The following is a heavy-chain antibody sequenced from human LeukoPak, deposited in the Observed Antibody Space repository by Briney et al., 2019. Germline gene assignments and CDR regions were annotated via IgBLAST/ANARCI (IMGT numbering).Heavy chain of an antibody. CDR3: ARGYDVDTAMVPNFDY. CDR1: GFTFSSYE. Sequence: QPGGSLRLSCAASGFTFSSYEMNWVRQAPGKGLEWVSYISSSGSTIYYADSVKGRFTISRDNAKNSLYLQMNSLRAEDTAVYYCARGYDVDTAMVPNFDYWGQGTLVTVSS. D-gene: IGHD5-18*01. V-gene: IGHV3-48*03. J-gene: IGHJ4*02. CDR2: ISSSGSTI.